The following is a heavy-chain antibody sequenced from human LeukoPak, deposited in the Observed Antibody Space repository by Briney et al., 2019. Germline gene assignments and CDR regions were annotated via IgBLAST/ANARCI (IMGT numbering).Heavy chain of an antibody. CDR2: ISGSGGST. CDR1: GFTFSSYA. Sequence: GGSLRLSCAASGFTFSSYAMSWVRQAPGKGLEWVSAISGSGGSTYYADSVKGRFTISRDDSKNTLYLQMNSLRAEDTAVYYCAKAHTYYDFWSADWFDPWGQGALVTFSS. V-gene: IGHV3-23*01. D-gene: IGHD3-3*01. CDR3: AKAHTYYDFWSADWFDP. J-gene: IGHJ5*02.